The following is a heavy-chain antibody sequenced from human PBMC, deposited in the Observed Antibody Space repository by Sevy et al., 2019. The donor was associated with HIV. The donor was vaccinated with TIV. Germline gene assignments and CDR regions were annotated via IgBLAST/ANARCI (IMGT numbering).Heavy chain of an antibody. CDR3: ARSVYGSWTYLNDY. D-gene: IGHD3-10*01. CDR2: INPNGGGT. V-gene: IGHV1-2*02. Sequence: ASVKVSCKASGYYFTGYYVHWVRQAPGQGLEWMGWINPNGGGTNIGQKFHGRVTMSRDTSITTAYMELTRLRSNDTGVYFCARSVYGSWTYLNDYWGQGTLVTVSS. J-gene: IGHJ4*02. CDR1: GYYFTGYY.